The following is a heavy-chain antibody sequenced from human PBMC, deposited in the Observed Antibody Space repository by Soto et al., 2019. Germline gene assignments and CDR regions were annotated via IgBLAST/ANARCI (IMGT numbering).Heavy chain of an antibody. CDR3: ARDGSYSSVDY. CDR2: ISYDGSNK. D-gene: IGHD1-26*01. V-gene: IGHV3-30-3*01. Sequence: GGSLRLSCAASGFTFSSYAMHWVRQAPGKGLEWVAVISYDGSNKYYADSVKGRFTISRDNSKNTLYLQMNSLRAEDTAVYYCARDGSYSSVDYWGQGTLVTVSS. J-gene: IGHJ4*02. CDR1: GFTFSSYA.